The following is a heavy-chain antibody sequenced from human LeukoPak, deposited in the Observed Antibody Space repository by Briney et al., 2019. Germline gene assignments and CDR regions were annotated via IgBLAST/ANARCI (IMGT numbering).Heavy chain of an antibody. CDR3: ARGDILTGWGYYYMDV. J-gene: IGHJ6*03. D-gene: IGHD3-9*01. CDR2: INSDGSST. Sequence: GGSLRLSCAASEFTFSSYGMHWVRQAPGKGLVWVSRINSDGSSTRYADSVKGRFTISRDNAKNTLYLQMNSLRAEDTAVYYCARGDILTGWGYYYMDVWGKGTTVTISS. CDR1: EFTFSSYG. V-gene: IGHV3-74*01.